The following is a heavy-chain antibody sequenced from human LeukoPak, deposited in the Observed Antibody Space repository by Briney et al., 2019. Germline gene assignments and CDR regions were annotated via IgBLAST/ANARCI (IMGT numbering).Heavy chain of an antibody. D-gene: IGHD3-10*02. CDR2: ISSSCSTI. J-gene: IGHJ6*04. Sequence: PGGSLRLSCAASGFTFSSYEMNWVRQAPGQGLEWVSYISSSCSTIYYADSVKGRFTISRDNAKNSLYLQMNSLRAEDTAVYYCAELGITMIGGVWGKGTTVTISS. CDR3: AELGITMIGGV. CDR1: GFTFSSYE. V-gene: IGHV3-48*03.